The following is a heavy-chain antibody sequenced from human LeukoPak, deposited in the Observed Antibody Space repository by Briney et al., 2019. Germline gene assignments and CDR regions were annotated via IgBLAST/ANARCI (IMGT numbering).Heavy chain of an antibody. CDR2: IAVRSDGGTT. Sequence: PGGPLRLSCAASGFTFSYAWMTWVRQGPGKGLEWVGHIAVRSDGGTTDYAAPVKGRFTISRDDSKSTLYLQMDSLQTEDTAVYYCASLVGFSLYYWGQGTLVTVSS. CDR1: GFTFSYAW. V-gene: IGHV3-15*04. J-gene: IGHJ4*02. D-gene: IGHD1-26*01. CDR3: ASLVGFSLYY.